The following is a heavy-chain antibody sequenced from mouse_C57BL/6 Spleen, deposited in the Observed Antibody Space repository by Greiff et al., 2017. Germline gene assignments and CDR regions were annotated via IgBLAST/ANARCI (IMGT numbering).Heavy chain of an antibody. CDR2: ISYDGSN. Sequence: EVKLVESGPGLVKPSQSLSLTCSVTGYSITSGYYWNWIRQFPGNKLEWMGYISYDGSNNYNPSLKNRISITRDTSKNQFFLKLNSVNTEDTASYYWAREGDYCGSSYVWYFDVWGTGTTVTVSS. J-gene: IGHJ1*03. CDR3: AREGDYCGSSYVWYFDV. D-gene: IGHD1-1*01. V-gene: IGHV3-6*01. CDR1: GYSITSGYY.